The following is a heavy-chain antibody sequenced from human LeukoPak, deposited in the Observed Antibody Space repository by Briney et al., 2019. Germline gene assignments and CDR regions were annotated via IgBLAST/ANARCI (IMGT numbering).Heavy chain of an antibody. D-gene: IGHD3-10*01. Sequence: GGSLRLSCAASGFTFSSYAMSWVRQAPGKGLEWVSAISGGGGSTYYADSVKGRFTISRDNSKNTLYLQMNSLRAEDTAVYYCAKVVSYGSGTYGYYFDYWGQGTLVTVSS. V-gene: IGHV3-23*01. CDR3: AKVVSYGSGTYGYYFDY. CDR1: GFTFSSYA. J-gene: IGHJ4*02. CDR2: ISGGGGST.